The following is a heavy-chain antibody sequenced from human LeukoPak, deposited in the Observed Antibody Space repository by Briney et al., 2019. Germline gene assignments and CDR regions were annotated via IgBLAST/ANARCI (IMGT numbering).Heavy chain of an antibody. D-gene: IGHD4-17*01. V-gene: IGHV5-10-1*01. CDR2: IDPSDSFT. CDR3: ARRVGGDYPWYFDY. Sequence: GESLKISCKGSGYSFTSYWISWVRQMPGKCLEWMGRIDPSDSFTNYTPSFQGLVTISADKSISTAYLQWSSLKASDTAMYYCARRVGGDYPWYFDYWGQGTLVTVSS. J-gene: IGHJ4*02. CDR1: GYSFTSYW.